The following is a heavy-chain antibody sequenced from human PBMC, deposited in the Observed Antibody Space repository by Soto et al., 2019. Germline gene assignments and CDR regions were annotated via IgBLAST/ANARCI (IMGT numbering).Heavy chain of an antibody. CDR3: ARLRSSVTTQFPYFQH. J-gene: IGHJ1*01. Sequence: SETLSLTCTVSGGSISSSSYYWGWIRQPPGKGLEWIGSIYYSGSTYYNPSLKSRVTISVDTSKNQFSLKLSSVTAADTAVYYCARLRSSVTTQFPYFQHWGQGTLVTVSS. CDR2: IYYSGST. CDR1: GGSISSSSYY. V-gene: IGHV4-39*01. D-gene: IGHD4-17*01.